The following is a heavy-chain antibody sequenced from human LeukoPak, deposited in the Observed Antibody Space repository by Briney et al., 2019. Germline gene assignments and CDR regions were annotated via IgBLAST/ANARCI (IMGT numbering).Heavy chain of an antibody. CDR3: ARGSMGGSGSYYMDHYYGMDV. J-gene: IGHJ6*02. V-gene: IGHV4-4*07. CDR1: GGSVRSYF. CDR2: VHASGGI. D-gene: IGHD3-10*01. Sequence: PSETLSLTCAVSGGSVRSYFWSWIRQPAGKGLEWIGRVHASGGINYNPSLRSRVTMSIDTSKNEFSLKLSSVIAADTAVYFCARGSMGGSGSYYMDHYYGMDVWGQGSTVTVSS.